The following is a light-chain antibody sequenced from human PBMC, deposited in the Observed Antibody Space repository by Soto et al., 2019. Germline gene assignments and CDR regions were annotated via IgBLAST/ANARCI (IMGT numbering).Light chain of an antibody. Sequence: QSVLTQPASVSGSPGQSISISCTGTSSDVGGYNYVSWYQHHPGKAPKLMIFEVSNRPSGVSDRFSGSKSGNTASLTISGLQAEDEADYYCSSYISSSTFVVFGGGTQLTVL. CDR1: SSDVGGYNY. CDR3: SSYISSSTFVV. J-gene: IGLJ7*01. CDR2: EVS. V-gene: IGLV2-14*01.